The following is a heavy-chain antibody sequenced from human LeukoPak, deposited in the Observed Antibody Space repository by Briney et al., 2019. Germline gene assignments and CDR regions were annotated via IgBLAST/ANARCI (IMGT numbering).Heavy chain of an antibody. Sequence: GGSLRLSCATSGFTLSSYAMNWVRQAPGKGLEWVSGITGSSDKTFYADSVKGRFTISRDSSKNTMYLQMNSLRAEDTAIYYCAKDLIQQQLVYFDYWGQGTLVTVSS. CDR3: AKDLIQQQLVYFDY. CDR1: GFTLSSYA. V-gene: IGHV3-23*01. J-gene: IGHJ4*02. CDR2: ITGSSDKT. D-gene: IGHD6-13*01.